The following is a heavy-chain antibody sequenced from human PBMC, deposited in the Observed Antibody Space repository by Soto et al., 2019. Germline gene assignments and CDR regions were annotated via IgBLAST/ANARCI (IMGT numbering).Heavy chain of an antibody. Sequence: SETLSLTCAVYGGSFSGYYWSWIRQPPGKGLEKIGENNHSGSTNYNPSHKSRVTISVDTSKNQFSLKLSSVTAADTAVYYCARCRVSAGTVVIMVRRYYFDYWGEGTLVTVSS. J-gene: IGHJ4*02. CDR1: GGSFSGYY. D-gene: IGHD3-10*01. V-gene: IGHV4-34*01. CDR3: ARCRVSAGTVVIMVRRYYFDY. CDR2: NNHSGST.